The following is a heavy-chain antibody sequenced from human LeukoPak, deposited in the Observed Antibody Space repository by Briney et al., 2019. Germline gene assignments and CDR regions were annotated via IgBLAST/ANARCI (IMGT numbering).Heavy chain of an antibody. V-gene: IGHV3-21*01. CDR2: ISSSSSYI. CDR1: GFTFSSYS. D-gene: IGHD2-2*01. Sequence: PGGSPRLSCAASGFTFSSYSMNWVRQAPGKGLEWVSSISSSSSYIYYADSVKGRFTISRDNAKNSLYLQMNSLRAEDTAVYYCARDPIVVVPAATFDYWGQGTLVTVSS. CDR3: ARDPIVVVPAATFDY. J-gene: IGHJ4*02.